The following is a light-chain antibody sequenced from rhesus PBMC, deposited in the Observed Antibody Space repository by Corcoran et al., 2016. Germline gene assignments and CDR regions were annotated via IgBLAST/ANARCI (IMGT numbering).Light chain of an antibody. J-gene: IGKJ4*01. CDR3: QHYYSTPLT. Sequence: DIQMTQSPSSLSASVGDRVTITCRASQAITNDLAWYQQKQGQMPKLLIYEATSLQSGIPSRFSGSGSGTDFTLTISNLQSEDFATYYCQHYYSTPLTFGGGTKVDLK. V-gene: IGKV1S8*01. CDR1: QAITND. CDR2: EAT.